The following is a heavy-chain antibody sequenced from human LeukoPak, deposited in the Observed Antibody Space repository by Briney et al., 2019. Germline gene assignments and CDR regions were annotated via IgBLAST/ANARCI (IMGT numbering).Heavy chain of an antibody. V-gene: IGHV1-18*01. Sequence: ASVKVSCKASGYTFTSYGISWVRQAPGQGLEWMGWISAYNGNTNYAQKLQGRVTMTTDPSTSTAYMELRSLRSDDTAVYYCARDLTHYDFWSGYYLGWFDPWGQGTLVTVSS. CDR1: GYTFTSYG. D-gene: IGHD3-3*01. J-gene: IGHJ5*02. CDR2: ISAYNGNT. CDR3: ARDLTHYDFWSGYYLGWFDP.